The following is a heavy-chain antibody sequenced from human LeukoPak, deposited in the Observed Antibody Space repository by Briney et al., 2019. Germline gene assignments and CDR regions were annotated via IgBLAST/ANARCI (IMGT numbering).Heavy chain of an antibody. CDR3: VRDRYYSLDY. CDR2: ISSSCSTI. D-gene: IGHD3-10*01. Sequence: QSGGSLRLSCAASGFTFSSYSMNWVRQAPGKGLEWVSYISSSCSTIYYADSVKGRFTISRDNAKNSLYLQMNSLRAEDTAVYYCVRDRYYSLDYWGQGTLVTVSS. V-gene: IGHV3-48*01. J-gene: IGHJ4*02. CDR1: GFTFSSYS.